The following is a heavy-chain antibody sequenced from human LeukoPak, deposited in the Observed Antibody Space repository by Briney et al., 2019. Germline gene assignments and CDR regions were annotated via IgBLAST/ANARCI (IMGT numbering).Heavy chain of an antibody. V-gene: IGHV4-59*01. Sequence: SETLSLTCTVSGGSISSYYWSWIRQPPGKGLEWIGYIYYSGSTNYNPSLKSRVTISVDTSKNQFSLKLSSVTAADTAVYYCARSPLKDDSGYYRNYYYMDVWGKGTPVTISS. CDR1: GGSISSYY. D-gene: IGHD3-22*01. CDR2: IYYSGST. CDR3: ARSPLKDDSGYYRNYYYMDV. J-gene: IGHJ6*03.